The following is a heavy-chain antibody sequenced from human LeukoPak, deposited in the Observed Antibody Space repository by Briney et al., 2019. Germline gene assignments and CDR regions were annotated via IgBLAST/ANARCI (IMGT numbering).Heavy chain of an antibody. CDR3: ASFDWLAQEFDP. J-gene: IGHJ5*02. V-gene: IGHV4-38-2*02. CDR1: GYSISSGYY. CDR2: IYHSGST. D-gene: IGHD3-9*01. Sequence: PSETLSLTCTVSGYSISSGYYWGWIRQPPGKGLEWIGSIYHSGSTYYNPSLKSRVTISVDTSKNQFSLKLSSVTAADTAVYYCASFDWLAQEFDPWGQGTLVTVSS.